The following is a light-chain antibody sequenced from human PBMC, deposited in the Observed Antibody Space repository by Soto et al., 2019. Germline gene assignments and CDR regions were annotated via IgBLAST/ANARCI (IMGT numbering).Light chain of an antibody. J-gene: IGLJ2*01. CDR1: SSHIGSNT. CDR3: AAWDDSLNVVV. V-gene: IGLV1-44*01. Sequence: VLTQPPSASGTPGQRVPFSCSGSSSHIGSNTVNWYQPLPGTAPKLLIYSNNQRPSGVPDRFSGAKSGTSASLAISGLQSEDEADYYCAAWDDSLNVVVFGGGTKLTVL. CDR2: SNN.